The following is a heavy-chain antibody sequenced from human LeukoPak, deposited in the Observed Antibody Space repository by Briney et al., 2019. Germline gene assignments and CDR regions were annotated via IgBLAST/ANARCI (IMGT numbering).Heavy chain of an antibody. CDR3: ARDCSGGSCLDY. CDR2: IYYSGST. Sequence: LSLTCTVSGGSISSGGYYWSWIRQHPGKGLEWIGYIYYSGSTYYNPSLKSRVTISVDTSKNQFSLKLSSVTAADTAVYYCARDCSGGSCLDYWGQGTLVTVSS. V-gene: IGHV4-31*03. CDR1: GGSISSGGYY. J-gene: IGHJ4*02. D-gene: IGHD2-15*01.